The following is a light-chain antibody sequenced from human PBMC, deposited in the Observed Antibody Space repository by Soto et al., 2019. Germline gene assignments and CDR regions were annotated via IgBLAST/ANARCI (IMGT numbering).Light chain of an antibody. Sequence: ILMTQSPATLSVSRGERATLSCRASQSVGRSLSWYQQKPGQAPRLLMYGTSARATGIPATFSGSGSGTEFTLTISSLQSEDFAIYYCQQYDNWPSVTFGGGTKVDIK. V-gene: IGKV3D-15*01. CDR2: GTS. J-gene: IGKJ4*01. CDR1: QSVGRS. CDR3: QQYDNWPSVT.